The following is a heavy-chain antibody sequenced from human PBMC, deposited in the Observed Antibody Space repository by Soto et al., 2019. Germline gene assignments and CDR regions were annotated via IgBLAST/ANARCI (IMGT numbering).Heavy chain of an antibody. D-gene: IGHD5-18*01. J-gene: IGHJ5*02. Sequence: SETLSLTCTESGGSISSYYWSCIRQPPGKVLEWIGYIYYSGSTNYNPSLKSRVTVSVDTSKNQFSLKLSSVTAADTAVYYCARHKDLYSYGQETNWFDPWGQGTLVTVS. CDR2: IYYSGST. CDR1: GGSISSYY. CDR3: ARHKDLYSYGQETNWFDP. V-gene: IGHV4-59*08.